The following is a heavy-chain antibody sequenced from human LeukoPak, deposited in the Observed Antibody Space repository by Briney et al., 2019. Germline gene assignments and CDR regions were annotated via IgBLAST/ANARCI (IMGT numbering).Heavy chain of an antibody. D-gene: IGHD6-13*01. CDR2: INPNSGGT. CDR1: GYTFTGYY. J-gene: IGHJ6*02. V-gene: IGHV1-2*04. CDR3: ARTSSTLYYYYGMDV. Sequence: ASVKVSCKASGYTFTGYYMHWVRQAPGQGLEWMGWINPNSGGTNYAQKFQGWVTMTRDTSISTAYMELSRLRSDDTAVYYWARTSSTLYYYYGMDVWGQGTTVTVSS.